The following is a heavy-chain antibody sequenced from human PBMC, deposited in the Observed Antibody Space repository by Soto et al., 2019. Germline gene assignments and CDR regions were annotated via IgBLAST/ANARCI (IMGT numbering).Heavy chain of an antibody. Sequence: EVQLLESGGGLVQPGGSLSLSCAASGFTFSSYAMSWVRQAPGKGLEWVSASSGSGGSTYYADSVKGRFTISRDNSKNRLYLQMNSLRAEDTAVYSCAKEEAYCGGDCLGFYCYYWGQGTMVTVSS. CDR1: GFTFSSYA. CDR2: SSGSGGST. V-gene: IGHV3-23*01. J-gene: IGHJ4*02. CDR3: AKEEAYCGGDCLGFYCYY. D-gene: IGHD2-21*02.